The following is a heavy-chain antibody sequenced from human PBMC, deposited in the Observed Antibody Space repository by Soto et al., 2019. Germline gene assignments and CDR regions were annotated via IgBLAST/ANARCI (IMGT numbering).Heavy chain of an antibody. CDR3: ARRYGSFFDI. V-gene: IGHV4-59*08. D-gene: IGHD3-10*01. Sequence: PSETLSLTCTVSGGSISSYYWSWIRQPPGKGLEWIGYIYYSGSTNYNPPLKSRVTISVDTSKNQFSLKLSSVTAADTAVYYCARRYGSFFDIWGQGTMVTVSS. J-gene: IGHJ3*02. CDR1: GGSISSYY. CDR2: IYYSGST.